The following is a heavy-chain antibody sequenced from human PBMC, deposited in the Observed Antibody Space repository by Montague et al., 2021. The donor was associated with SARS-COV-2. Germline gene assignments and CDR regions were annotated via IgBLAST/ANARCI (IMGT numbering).Heavy chain of an antibody. Sequence: SLSLSCAASGFTFSHSAMTWVRQAPGKGLEWVSGSSGSDGGTHYADSVKGRFTISRDNSKNVLYLQMNSLRAEDTALYYCAKDSYYYGLGYGMDVWGQGTTVTVSS. V-gene: IGHV3-23*01. J-gene: IGHJ6*02. CDR3: AKDSYYYGLGYGMDV. D-gene: IGHD3-10*01. CDR2: SSGSDGGT. CDR1: GFTFSHSA.